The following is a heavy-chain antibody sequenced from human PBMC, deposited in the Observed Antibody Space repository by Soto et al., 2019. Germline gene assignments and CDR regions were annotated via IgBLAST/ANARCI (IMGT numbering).Heavy chain of an antibody. Sequence: EAQLWESGGGLVQPGGSLRLSCTVSGFSFSSSDMSWVRQAPGKWLEWVSGISAGGGGNTYYADSVKGRFTISRDNSKLYLQMTSLRAEDTALYHCAKEMSAASWGQGTLVTVSS. CDR2: ISAGGGGNT. CDR1: GFSFSSSD. D-gene: IGHD2-15*01. CDR3: AKEMSAAS. J-gene: IGHJ5*02. V-gene: IGHV3-23*01.